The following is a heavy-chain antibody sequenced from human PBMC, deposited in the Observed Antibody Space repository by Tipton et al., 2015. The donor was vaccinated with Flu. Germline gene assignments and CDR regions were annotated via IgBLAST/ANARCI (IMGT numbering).Heavy chain of an antibody. CDR2: VYHGGTT. CDR1: GDSISSRYY. CDR3: ATTTYYYGSGSHDF. J-gene: IGHJ4*02. D-gene: IGHD3-10*01. Sequence: TLSLTCAVSGDSISSRYYWGWIRQPPGKGLEWIGCVYHGGTTYYNPSLKSRVAISLDTFNNQFSLKLTSVTAADTAVYFCATTTYYYGSGSHDFWGQGTLVTVSS. V-gene: IGHV4-38-2*01.